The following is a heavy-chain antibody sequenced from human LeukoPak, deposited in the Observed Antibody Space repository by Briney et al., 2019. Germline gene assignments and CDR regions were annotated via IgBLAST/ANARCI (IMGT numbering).Heavy chain of an antibody. CDR3: AAGPITMIVVVIPDAFDI. V-gene: IGHV1-58*01. Sequence: SVKVSCKASGFTFTSSAVQWVRQARGQRLEWIGWIVVGSGNTNYAQKFQERVTITRDKSTSTAYMELSSLRSEDTAVYYCAAGPITMIVVVIPDAFDIWGQGTMVTVSS. D-gene: IGHD3-22*01. J-gene: IGHJ3*02. CDR2: IVVGSGNT. CDR1: GFTFTSSA.